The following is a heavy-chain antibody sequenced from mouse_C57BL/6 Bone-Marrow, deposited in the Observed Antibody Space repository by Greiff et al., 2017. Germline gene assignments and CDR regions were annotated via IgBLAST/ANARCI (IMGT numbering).Heavy chain of an antibody. Sequence: QVQLQQPGAELVKPGASVKLSCKASGYTFTSYWMHWVKQRPGRGLEWIGRIDPNSGGTKYNEKFKSKATLTVDKPSSTAYMQLSSLTSEDSVVYYCARSGDYYDYYFDYWGQGTTLTVSS. D-gene: IGHD1-1*01. CDR2: IDPNSGGT. CDR3: ARSGDYYDYYFDY. V-gene: IGHV1-72*01. J-gene: IGHJ2*01. CDR1: GYTFTSYW.